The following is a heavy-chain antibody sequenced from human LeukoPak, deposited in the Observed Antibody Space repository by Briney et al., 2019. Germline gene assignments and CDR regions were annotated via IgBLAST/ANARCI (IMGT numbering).Heavy chain of an antibody. CDR3: ARHWGQGYYYDSK. V-gene: IGHV4-39*01. CDR1: GGSISSSSYY. J-gene: IGHJ4*02. CDR2: IYYSGST. Sequence: SETLSLTCTVSGGSISSSSYYWGWIRQPPGKGLEWNGSIYYSGSTYYNPSLKSRVTISVDTSKNQFSLKLSSVTAADTAVYYCARHWGQGYYYDSKWGQGTLVTVSS. D-gene: IGHD3-22*01.